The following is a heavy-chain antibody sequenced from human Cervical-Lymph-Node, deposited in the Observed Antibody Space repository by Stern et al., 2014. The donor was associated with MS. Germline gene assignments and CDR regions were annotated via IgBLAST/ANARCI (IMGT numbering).Heavy chain of an antibody. J-gene: IGHJ5*02. D-gene: IGHD6-13*01. CDR3: ARAGSPLNWFDP. CDR1: GGSISSYY. CDR2: IYYSGST. V-gene: IGHV4-59*01. Sequence: QVQLQESGPGLVKPSETLSLTCTVSGGSISSYYWSWIRQPPGKGLEWIGYIYYSGSTNYNPSLKSRVTISVDTSKNQFSLKLSSVTAADTAVYYCARAGSPLNWFDPWGQGTLVTVSS.